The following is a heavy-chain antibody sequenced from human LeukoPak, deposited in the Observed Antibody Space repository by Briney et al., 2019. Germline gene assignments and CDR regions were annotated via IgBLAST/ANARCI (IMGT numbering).Heavy chain of an antibody. CDR3: ARARGLFWSGYYAVFDY. Sequence: PSETLSLTCAVYGGSFSGYYWSWIRQPPGKGLEWIGEINHSGSTNYNPSLKSRVTISVDTSKNQFSLKLSSVTAADTAVYYCARARGLFWSGYYAVFDYWGQGTLVTVSS. D-gene: IGHD3-3*01. CDR1: GGSFSGYY. V-gene: IGHV4-34*01. CDR2: INHSGST. J-gene: IGHJ4*02.